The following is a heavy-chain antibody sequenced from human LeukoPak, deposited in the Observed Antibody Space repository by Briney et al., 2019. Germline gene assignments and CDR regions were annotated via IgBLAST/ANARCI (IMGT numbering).Heavy chain of an antibody. D-gene: IGHD3-10*02. CDR2: ISWNINKI. CDR3: AELGITMIGGV. V-gene: IGHV3-9*01. CDR1: GFTFDDYA. Sequence: GRSLRLSCAASGFTFDDYAMHWVRQGPGKGLEWVSGISWNINKIDYGDSVKGRFTISKDSAKKSLHVQMNSLRAEDTAVYYCAELGITMIGGVWGKGTTVTISS. J-gene: IGHJ6*04.